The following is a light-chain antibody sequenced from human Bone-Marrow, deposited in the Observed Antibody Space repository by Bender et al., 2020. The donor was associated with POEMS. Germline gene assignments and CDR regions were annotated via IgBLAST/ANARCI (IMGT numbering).Light chain of an antibody. CDR1: SSDVDSYNR. J-gene: IGLJ3*02. V-gene: IGLV2-18*02. CDR2: EVS. CDR3: SSFTNNDVL. Sequence: QSALTQPPSVSGSPGQSVAISCTGASSDVDSYNRVSWYQHPPGTAPKLMIYEVSNPPAGVADRFCGSKAGNAASLTISGLQTEDEADYYCSSFTNNDVLFGGGTKLTVL.